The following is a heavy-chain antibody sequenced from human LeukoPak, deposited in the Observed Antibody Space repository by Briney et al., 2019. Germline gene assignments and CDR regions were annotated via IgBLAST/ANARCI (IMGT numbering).Heavy chain of an antibody. D-gene: IGHD4-23*01. CDR1: GFTFSSYW. Sequence: GGSLRLSCAASGFTFSSYWMHWVRQAPGKGLVWVSRINSDGSSTSYADSVKGRFTISRDNAKNTLYLQMNSLRAEDTAVYYCARVPFERWYHDAFDIWGQGTMVTVSS. CDR3: ARVPFERWYHDAFDI. J-gene: IGHJ3*02. CDR2: INSDGSST. V-gene: IGHV3-74*01.